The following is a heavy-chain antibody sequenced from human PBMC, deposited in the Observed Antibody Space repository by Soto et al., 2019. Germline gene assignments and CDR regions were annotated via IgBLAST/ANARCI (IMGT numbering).Heavy chain of an antibody. CDR1: GYSFTSYW. J-gene: IGHJ6*02. CDR2: IDPSDSYT. Sequence: PGESLKISCKGSGYSFTSYWISWVRQMPGKGLEWMGTIDPSDSYTNYSPSFQGHVTISADKSISTAYLQWRSLKASDTAMYYCARTAAAGKYYYGVDVWGQGTTVTVSS. CDR3: ARTAAAGKYYYGVDV. V-gene: IGHV5-10-1*01. D-gene: IGHD6-13*01.